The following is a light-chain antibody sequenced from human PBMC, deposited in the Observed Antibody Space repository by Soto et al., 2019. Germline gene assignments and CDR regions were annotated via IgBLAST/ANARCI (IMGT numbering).Light chain of an antibody. J-gene: IGKJ5*01. V-gene: IGKV3-15*01. CDR3: QQYNNWPPIT. CDR2: GAS. CDR1: QSVSSN. Sequence: DIVMTQSPATLSVSPGERATLSCRSSQSVSSNLAWYQQKPGQAPRLLIYGASTRATGIPARFSGSGSGTEFILTISSLQSEDFAVYYCQQYNNWPPITFGQGTRLEIK.